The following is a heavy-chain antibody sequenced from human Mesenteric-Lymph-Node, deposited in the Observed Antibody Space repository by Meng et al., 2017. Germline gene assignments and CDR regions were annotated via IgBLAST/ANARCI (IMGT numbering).Heavy chain of an antibody. CDR1: GGSMSSGDYF. V-gene: IGHV4-30-4*01. J-gene: IGHJ5*02. D-gene: IGHD1-14*01. CDR2: IYYSGNT. Sequence: QVQVQESGPGLVKPSQTLSLTCTVSGGSMSSGDYFWNWIRQPPGKGLEWIGYIYYSGNTYYNPSLKSRVTISIDTSKNQFSLKLSSVTAADTAVYYCARAEYYNWFDPWGQGTLVTGSS. CDR3: ARAEYYNWFDP.